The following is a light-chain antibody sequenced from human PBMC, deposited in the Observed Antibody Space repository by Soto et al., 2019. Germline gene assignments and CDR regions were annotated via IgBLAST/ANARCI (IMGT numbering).Light chain of an antibody. J-gene: IGLJ7*01. V-gene: IGLV1-40*01. Sequence: QSLLTQPPSVSGAPGQRVTISCTGSSSNIGAGYDVHWYQQLPGTAPKLLIYGNNNRPSGVPDRFSGSKSGTSASLAITGLQAEDEADYYCQSYDSSLSGAVFGGGTQLTVL. CDR1: SSNIGAGYD. CDR2: GNN. CDR3: QSYDSSLSGAV.